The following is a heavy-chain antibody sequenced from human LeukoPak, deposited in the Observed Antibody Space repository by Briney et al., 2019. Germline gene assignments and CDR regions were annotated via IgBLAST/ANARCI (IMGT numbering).Heavy chain of an antibody. J-gene: IGHJ3*01. D-gene: IGHD3-22*01. V-gene: IGHV3-21*01. Sequence: GGSLRLSCEASGFSFSIYNMTWVRLAPGKGLEWASSISGSSSQVWYADSVKGRFTSSRDNAKNSLYLQMSSLRVEDTAVYYCARDQYYSDTSGYPYDVWGQGTMVTVSS. CDR2: ISGSSSQV. CDR3: ARDQYYSDTSGYPYDV. CDR1: GFSFSIYN.